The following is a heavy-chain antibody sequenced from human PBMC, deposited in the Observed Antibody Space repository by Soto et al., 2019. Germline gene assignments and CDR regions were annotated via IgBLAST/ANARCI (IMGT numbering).Heavy chain of an antibody. CDR3: VRGGSNYAS. V-gene: IGHV3-7*01. D-gene: IGHD4-4*01. Sequence: EVQLVESGGGLVQPGGSLRLSCTASGFTFSDSWMTWVRQAPGKGLDWVARIKPDESEKKYADSVKGRFSISRDKAKNSMYLQMDSLRGEDTAVYYCVRGGSNYASWGQGTLVTVAS. CDR1: GFTFSDSW. CDR2: IKPDESEK. J-gene: IGHJ5*02.